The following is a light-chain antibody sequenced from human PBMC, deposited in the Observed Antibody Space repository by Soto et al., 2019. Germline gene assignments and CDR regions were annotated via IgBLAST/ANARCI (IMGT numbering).Light chain of an antibody. CDR1: QSISSW. Sequence: DIQMTQSPSTLSASVGDRVTITCRASQSISSWLAWYQQKPGKAPKLLIYKASTLQSGAPSRFSGSGSGTEFTLSISSVQPDDSATYYCEQYNDNWTFGQGTKVE. J-gene: IGKJ1*01. V-gene: IGKV1-5*03. CDR3: EQYNDNWT. CDR2: KAS.